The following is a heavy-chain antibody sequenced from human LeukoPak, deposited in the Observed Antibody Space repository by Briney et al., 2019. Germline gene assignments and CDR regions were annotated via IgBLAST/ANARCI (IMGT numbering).Heavy chain of an antibody. Sequence: SETLSLTCAVSRVPFRNYYWSWVRQSPRQGLEWIGEINHSGYTNYNPSLKSRVTMSIDTSKNQFSLILTSVTAAGAGVYYCTRAVPLHPDWGQGTLVTVSS. CDR1: RVPFRNYY. CDR3: TRAVPLHPD. J-gene: IGHJ4*02. D-gene: IGHD4-11*01. CDR2: INHSGYT. V-gene: IGHV4-34*01.